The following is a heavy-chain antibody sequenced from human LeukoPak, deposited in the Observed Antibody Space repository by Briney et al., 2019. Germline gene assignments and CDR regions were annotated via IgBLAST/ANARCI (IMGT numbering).Heavy chain of an antibody. CDR2: IYNNGST. J-gene: IGHJ5*02. Sequence: SETLSLTCTVSGGSISSYYWSWIRQPRGKGLEWIGYIYNNGSTNYNPSLKSRVTISVDTSKSQFSLKLSSVTAADTALYYCARARINWFDPWGQGTLVTVSS. D-gene: IGHD1-14*01. CDR1: GGSISSYY. V-gene: IGHV4-59*01. CDR3: ARARINWFDP.